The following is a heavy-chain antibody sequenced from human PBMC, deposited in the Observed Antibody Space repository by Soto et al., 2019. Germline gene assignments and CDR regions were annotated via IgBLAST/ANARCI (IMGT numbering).Heavy chain of an antibody. CDR3: AHSLGSGYYTGYYFDY. Sequence: SGPTLVNPTQTLTLTCTFSGFSLSTSGVGVGWIRQPPGKALEWLALIYWNDDKRYSPSLKSRLTITKDTSKNQVVLTMTNMDPVDTATYYCAHSLGSGYYTGYYFDYWGQGTLVTVSS. CDR2: IYWNDDK. CDR1: GFSLSTSGVG. J-gene: IGHJ4*02. D-gene: IGHD3-3*01. V-gene: IGHV2-5*01.